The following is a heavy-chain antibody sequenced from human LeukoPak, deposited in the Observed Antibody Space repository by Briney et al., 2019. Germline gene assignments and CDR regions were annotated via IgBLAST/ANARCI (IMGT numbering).Heavy chain of an antibody. CDR3: ASNRGYCSGGSCEFDY. CDR2: INPNSGGT. CDR1: GYTFTGYY. Sequence: ASVKVSCKASGYTFTGYYMHWVRQAPGQGLEWMGWINPNSGGTNYAQKFQGRVTMTRDTSISTAYMELSRLRSDDTAVYYCASNRGYCSGGSCEFDYWGQGTLVIVSS. V-gene: IGHV1-2*02. D-gene: IGHD2-15*01. J-gene: IGHJ4*02.